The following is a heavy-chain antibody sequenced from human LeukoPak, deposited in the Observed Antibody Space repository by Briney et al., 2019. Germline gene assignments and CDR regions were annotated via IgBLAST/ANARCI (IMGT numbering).Heavy chain of an antibody. D-gene: IGHD5-12*01. Sequence: GGSLRLSCTASGFTFGGYAMSWFRQAPGKGLEWVGFIRSKAYGGTTEYAASVKGRFTISRDDSKSIAYLQMNSLKTEDTAVYYCTRVRGATITFRFDPWGQGTLVTVSS. J-gene: IGHJ5*02. V-gene: IGHV3-49*03. CDR2: IRSKAYGGTT. CDR3: TRVRGATITFRFDP. CDR1: GFTFGGYA.